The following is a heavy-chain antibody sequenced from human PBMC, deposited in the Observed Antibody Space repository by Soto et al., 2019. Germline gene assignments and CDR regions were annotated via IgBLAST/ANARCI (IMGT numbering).Heavy chain of an antibody. Sequence: SETLSLTCTVSGGSISSTYWSWIRQPPGKGLECIGNIYHSGSTNYNPSLKSRLTISIDTSKNQISLNLSSVTAADTAIYYCARHYCSGRTCYYQSYFDSWGQGTLVTVSS. CDR2: IYHSGST. J-gene: IGHJ4*02. CDR3: ARHYCSGRTCYYQSYFDS. D-gene: IGHD2-15*01. V-gene: IGHV4-59*08. CDR1: GGSISSTY.